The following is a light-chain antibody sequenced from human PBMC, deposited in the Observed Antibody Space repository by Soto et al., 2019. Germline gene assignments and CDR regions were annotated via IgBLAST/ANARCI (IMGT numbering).Light chain of an antibody. CDR2: GAS. J-gene: IGKJ5*01. Sequence: EIVMTQPPATLSVSPGERATLSCRASQSVSSSLAWYQQKLGQAPRLLIYGASTRATGIPDRFSGSGSGTEFTLTISRLQPEDFAVYYCQQYKNWPPITFGQGTRLEIK. CDR3: QQYKNWPPIT. CDR1: QSVSSS. V-gene: IGKV3-15*01.